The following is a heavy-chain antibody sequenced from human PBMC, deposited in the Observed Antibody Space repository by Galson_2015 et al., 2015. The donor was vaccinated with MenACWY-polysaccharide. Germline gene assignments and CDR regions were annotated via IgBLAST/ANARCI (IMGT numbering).Heavy chain of an antibody. CDR1: GDSITSAGYY. J-gene: IGHJ5*02. D-gene: IGHD3-3*01. CDR2: ILNNGRP. V-gene: IGHV4-31*03. CDR3: AGIPSTMSSFGWFDP. Sequence: TLSLTCSVSGDSITSAGYYWTWIRQHPEPGLEWIGYILNNGRPKSNPSLRSRVTVSSDTSRLQFSLTLSSVTAADTATYYCAGIPSTMSSFGWFDPWGQGTQVIVSS.